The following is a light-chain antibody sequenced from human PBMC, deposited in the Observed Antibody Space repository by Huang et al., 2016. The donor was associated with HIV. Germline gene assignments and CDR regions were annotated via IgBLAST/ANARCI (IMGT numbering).Light chain of an antibody. CDR2: GSS. J-gene: IGKJ4*01. Sequence: IVMTQSPATLSVSPGERVTLSCRANRTVSTNLAWYQQRPGQAPRLLIDGSSTRAPVVPDRFSGSGSGTDFSLTISSLQSEDFALYYGHQYNNWRLSVGGGTRVDI. CDR1: RTVSTN. CDR3: HQYNNWRLS. V-gene: IGKV3-15*01.